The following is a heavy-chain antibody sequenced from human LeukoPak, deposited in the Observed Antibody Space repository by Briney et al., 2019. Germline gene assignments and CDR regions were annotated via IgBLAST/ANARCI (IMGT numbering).Heavy chain of an antibody. CDR2: IYYSGST. CDR3: ARDEYYYDSSGRGFDY. Sequence: SETLSLTCTVSGGSISSYYWSWIRQPPGKGLKWIGYIYYSGSTNYNPSLKSRVTISVDTSKNQLSLKLSSVTAADTAVYYCARDEYYYDSSGRGFDYWGQGTLVTVSS. D-gene: IGHD3-22*01. J-gene: IGHJ4*02. V-gene: IGHV4-59*01. CDR1: GGSISSYY.